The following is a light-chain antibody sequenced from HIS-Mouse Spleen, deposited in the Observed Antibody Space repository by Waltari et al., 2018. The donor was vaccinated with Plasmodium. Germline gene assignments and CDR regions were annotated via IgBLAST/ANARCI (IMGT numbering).Light chain of an antibody. CDR3: SSYTSSSTLNVV. CDR2: EVS. CDR1: SSDVGGYHY. J-gene: IGLJ2*01. Sequence: QSALTQPASVSGSPGPSITISCTGTSSDVGGYHYVSWYQQHPGKAPKLLIYEVSNRPSGVSNRFSGSKSGNTASLTISGLQAEDEADYYCSSYTSSSTLNVVFGGGTKLTVL. V-gene: IGLV2-14*01.